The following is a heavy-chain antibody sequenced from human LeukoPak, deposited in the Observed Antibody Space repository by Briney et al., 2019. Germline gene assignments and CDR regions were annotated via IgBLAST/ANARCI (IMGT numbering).Heavy chain of an antibody. CDR1: GFTFDDYA. J-gene: IGHJ4*02. V-gene: IGHV3-9*01. D-gene: IGHD7-27*01. Sequence: GGSLRLSCAASGFTFDDYAMHWVRQAPGKGLEWVSGISWNSGSIGYADSVKGRFTISRDNAKNSLYLQMNSLRAEDTALYYCAKDILGPRTYYFDYWGQGTLVTVSS. CDR3: AKDILGPRTYYFDY. CDR2: ISWNSGSI.